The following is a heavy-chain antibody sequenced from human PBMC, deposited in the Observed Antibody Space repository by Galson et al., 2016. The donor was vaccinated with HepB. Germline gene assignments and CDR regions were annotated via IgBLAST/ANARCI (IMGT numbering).Heavy chain of an antibody. V-gene: IGHV3-21*01. D-gene: IGHD2-21*01. J-gene: IGHJ6*02. CDR3: ARALYLDV. Sequence: SLRLSCAASGFTFRSYAMNWVRQAPGKGLEWVSSISGGSFNINYAESVKGRFTISRDEAENTLYLEMSSLRVEDTAVYYCARALYLDVWGQGTTVTVSS. CDR1: GFTFRSYA. CDR2: ISGGSFNI.